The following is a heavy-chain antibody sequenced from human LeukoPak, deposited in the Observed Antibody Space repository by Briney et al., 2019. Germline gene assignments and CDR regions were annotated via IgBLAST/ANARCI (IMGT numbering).Heavy chain of an antibody. CDR1: GFTFSSYG. CDR2: IWYDGSNK. J-gene: IGHJ4*02. V-gene: IGHV3-33*06. D-gene: IGHD6-19*01. CDR3: AKPRYSSGWCYFDY. Sequence: GRSLRLSCAASGFTFSSYGMHWVRQAPDKGLEWVAVIWYDGSNKYYADSVKGRFTISRDNSKNTLYLQMNSLRAEDTAVYYCAKPRYSSGWCYFDYWGQGTLVTVSS.